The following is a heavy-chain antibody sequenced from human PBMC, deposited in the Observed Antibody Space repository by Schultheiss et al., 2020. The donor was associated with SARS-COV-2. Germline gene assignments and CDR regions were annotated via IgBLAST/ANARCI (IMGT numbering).Heavy chain of an antibody. CDR3: ARGGDYYYGMDV. CDR1: GGTFSAYA. D-gene: IGHD3-10*01. J-gene: IGHJ6*02. Sequence: SVKVSCKVSGGTFSAYAFSWVRQAPGQGLEWMGGIIPFFGATQYAQKLQGRATMTTDTSTSTAYMELRSLRSEDTAVYYCARGGDYYYGMDVWGQGTTVTVSS. V-gene: IGHV1-69*05. CDR2: IIPFFGAT.